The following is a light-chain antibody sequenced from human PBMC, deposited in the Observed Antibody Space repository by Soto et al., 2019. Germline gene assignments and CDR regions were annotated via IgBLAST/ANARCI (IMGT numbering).Light chain of an antibody. CDR3: QQRTNWSPPA. V-gene: IGKV3-11*01. CDR2: DIS. J-gene: IGKJ4*01. CDR1: QSVTSY. Sequence: EIVLTQSPATLSLSPGERATLSCRASQSVTSYLAWYQQKPGQAPRLLMSDISNRATGVPARFSGRGYGTDFNLTISSLEPEDFAVYYCQQRTNWSPPAFGGGTKVEIK.